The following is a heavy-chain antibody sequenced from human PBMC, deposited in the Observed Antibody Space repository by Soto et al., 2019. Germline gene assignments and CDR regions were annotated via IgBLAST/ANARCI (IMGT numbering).Heavy chain of an antibody. Sequence: GGSLRLSCAASGFTFSSYGMHWVRQAPGKGLEWVAVISYDGSNKYYADSVKGRFTISRDNSKNTLYLQMNSLRAEDTAVYYCAKDXVDCSSTSCYYYYGMDVWGQGTTVTVSS. CDR3: AKDXVDCSSTSCYYYYGMDV. J-gene: IGHJ6*02. D-gene: IGHD2-2*01. V-gene: IGHV3-30*18. CDR2: ISYDGSNK. CDR1: GFTFSSYG.